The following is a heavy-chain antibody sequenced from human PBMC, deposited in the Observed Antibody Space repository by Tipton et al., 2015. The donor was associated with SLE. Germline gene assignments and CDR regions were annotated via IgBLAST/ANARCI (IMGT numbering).Heavy chain of an antibody. Sequence: SGFRFGSFWMSWVRQAPGKGLEWVANIKEDGSEKSYVDSVKGRFTISRDNAKNSVSLQMSGLTGEDTAIYYCARARPGGGDCYFDFGGQGVLMTVSS. D-gene: IGHD2-21*01. CDR3: ARARPGGGDCYFDF. J-gene: IGHJ4*02. CDR2: IKEDGSEK. CDR1: GFRFGSFW. V-gene: IGHV3-7*01.